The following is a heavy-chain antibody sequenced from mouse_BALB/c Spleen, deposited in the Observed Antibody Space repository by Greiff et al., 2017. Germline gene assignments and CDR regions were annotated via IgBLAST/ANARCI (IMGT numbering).Heavy chain of an antibody. D-gene: IGHD1-1*01. J-gene: IGHJ1*01. Sequence: DVHLVESGGGLVKPGGSLKLSCAASGFTFSSYAMSWVRQTPEKRLEWVASISSGGSTYYPDSVKGRFTISRDNARNILYLQMSSLRSEDTAMYYCARGYGSSHWYFDVWGAGTTVTVSS. CDR2: ISSGGST. CDR3: ARGYGSSHWYFDV. CDR1: GFTFSSYA. V-gene: IGHV5-6-5*01.